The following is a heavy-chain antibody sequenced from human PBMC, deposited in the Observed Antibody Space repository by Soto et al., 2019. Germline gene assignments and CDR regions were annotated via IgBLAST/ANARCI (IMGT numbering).Heavy chain of an antibody. V-gene: IGHV4-61*01. CDR1: GGSVSSGSYY. D-gene: IGHD3-3*01. CDR3: ARDRLHYDFWSAGRFDP. CDR2: IYYSGST. J-gene: IGHJ5*02. Sequence: SETLSLTCTVSGGSVSSGSYYWSWIRQPPGKGLEWIGYIYYSGSTNYNPSLKSRVTISVDTSKNQFSLKLSSVTAADTAVYYCARDRLHYDFWSAGRFDPWGQGTLVTVSS.